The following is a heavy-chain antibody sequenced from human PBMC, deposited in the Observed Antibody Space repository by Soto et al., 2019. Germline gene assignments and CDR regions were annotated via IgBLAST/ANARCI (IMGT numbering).Heavy chain of an antibody. CDR3: AKDAISMVRGVNNWFDP. CDR2: ISGGGGVST. Sequence: GGSLRLSCSASVFTCSSYAMTWFRQAPGKGLEWVSGISGGGGVSTYYADSVKGRFTISRDNSMNTLYLQMNRLRAEDTAVYYCAKDAISMVRGVNNWFDPWGQGTLVTVSS. D-gene: IGHD3-10*01. CDR1: VFTCSSYA. V-gene: IGHV3-23*01. J-gene: IGHJ5*02.